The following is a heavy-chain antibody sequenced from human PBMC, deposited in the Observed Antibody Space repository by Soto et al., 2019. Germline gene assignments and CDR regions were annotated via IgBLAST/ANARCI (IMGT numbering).Heavy chain of an antibody. Sequence: EVQLLESGGGLVQPGGSLRLSCAASGFTFTSYAMTWARLAPGKGLEWLSSIDGSGGKTHYADSVKARFTISRDNSNNTVFLQMHSLRPEDTAIYYCAKDDFTPVTAAALEYWGQGTLVIVSS. CDR1: GFTFTSYA. J-gene: IGHJ4*02. CDR3: AKDDFTPVTAAALEY. D-gene: IGHD6-25*01. V-gene: IGHV3-23*01. CDR2: IDGSGGKT.